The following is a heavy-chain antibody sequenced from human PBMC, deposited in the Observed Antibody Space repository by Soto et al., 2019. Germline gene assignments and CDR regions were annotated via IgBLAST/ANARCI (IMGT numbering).Heavy chain of an antibody. CDR1: GYTFTVYY. V-gene: IGHV1-2*04. J-gene: IGHJ5*02. D-gene: IGHD3-10*01. Sequence: GASVKVSCKASGYTFTVYYMHWVRQAPGQGLEWMGWINPNSGGTNYAQKFQGWVTMTRDTSISTAYMELSRLRSDDTAVYYCASAGDYYGPTWLNWFGPWGEGTLVTVSS. CDR3: ASAGDYYGPTWLNWFGP. CDR2: INPNSGGT.